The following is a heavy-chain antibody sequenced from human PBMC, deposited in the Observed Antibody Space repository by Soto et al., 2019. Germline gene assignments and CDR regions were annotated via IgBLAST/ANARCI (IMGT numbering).Heavy chain of an antibody. Sequence: GASVKVPSKASGYTFTSYDINWVRHATGPGLEWMGWMNPNSGNTGYAQKFQGRVTMTRNTSISTAYMELSSLRSEDTAVYYCTRGNGKQWLVLVSRVSRYYYMDVWVKGTTVTVSS. V-gene: IGHV1-8*01. D-gene: IGHD6-19*01. CDR1: GYTFTSYD. J-gene: IGHJ6*03. CDR2: MNPNSGNT. CDR3: TRGNGKQWLVLVSRVSRYYYMDV.